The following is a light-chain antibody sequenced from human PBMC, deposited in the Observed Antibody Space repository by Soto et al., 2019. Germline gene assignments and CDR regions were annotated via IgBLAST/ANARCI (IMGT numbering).Light chain of an antibody. V-gene: IGKV1-39*01. CDR2: AAS. J-gene: IGKJ1*01. Sequence: DIQMTQSPSSLSASVGDRVTITCRASQSITTYLNWYQQKPGKVPKFLIYAASRLQSGVSSRFSGSGSVTDFTLTISSLQPEDFATYYCQQTYNTPRTFGQGTKVEIK. CDR1: QSITTY. CDR3: QQTYNTPRT.